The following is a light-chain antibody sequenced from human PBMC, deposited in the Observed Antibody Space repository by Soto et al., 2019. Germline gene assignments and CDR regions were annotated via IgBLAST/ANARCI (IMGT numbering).Light chain of an antibody. J-gene: IGKJ2*01. V-gene: IGKV3-20*01. CDR1: QSVSSNY. CDR2: GAS. CDR3: QQYGSSPYT. Sequence: EIVLTQSPGTLSLSPGERATLSCRASQSVSSNYLAWYQQKPGQAPRLLIYGASGRATGIPDRFSGSGSGTDFTLIISRLEPEDLAVYYCQQYGSSPYTFGQGTKLEIK.